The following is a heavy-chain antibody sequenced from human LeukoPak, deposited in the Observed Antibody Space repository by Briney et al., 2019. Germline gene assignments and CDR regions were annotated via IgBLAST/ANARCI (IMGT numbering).Heavy chain of an antibody. J-gene: IGHJ6*03. V-gene: IGHV4-59*01. CDR1: GGSISTYY. CDR2: IYYSGST. Sequence: SETLSLTCTVSGGSISTYYWSWIRQPPGKGLEWIGYIYYSGSTNYNPSLQSRVIISVDTSKSQFSLNLTSVTAADTSVYYFARGSYYYMDLWGTGTTVTVSS. CDR3: ARGSYYYMDL.